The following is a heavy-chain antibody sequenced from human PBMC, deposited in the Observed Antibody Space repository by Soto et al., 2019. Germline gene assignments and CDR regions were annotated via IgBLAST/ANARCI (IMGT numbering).Heavy chain of an antibody. D-gene: IGHD4-17*01. J-gene: IGHJ5*02. CDR2: IIPIFGTA. CDR1: GGTFSSYA. CDR3: ARDTFHDYGGERWGGDWFDP. Sequence: QVQLVQSGAEVKKPGSSVKVSCKASGGTFSSYAISWVRQAPGQGLEWMGGIIPIFGTANYAQKFQGRVTITADESTSTAYMELSSLRSEDTAVYYCARDTFHDYGGERWGGDWFDPWGQGTLVTVSS. V-gene: IGHV1-69*12.